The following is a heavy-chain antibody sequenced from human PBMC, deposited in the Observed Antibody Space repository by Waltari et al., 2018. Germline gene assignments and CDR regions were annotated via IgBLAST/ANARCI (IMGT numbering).Heavy chain of an antibody. Sequence: QVQLVQSGAEVKKPGSSVKVSCKASGGTFSSYTISWVRQAPGQGLEWMGRIIPILGIANYAQKFQGRVTITADKSTSTAYMELSSLRSEDTAVYYCARVQPYYYYGMDVWGQGTTVTVSS. J-gene: IGHJ6*02. V-gene: IGHV1-69*02. CDR1: GGTFSSYT. CDR2: IIPILGIA. D-gene: IGHD5-18*01. CDR3: ARVQPYYYYGMDV.